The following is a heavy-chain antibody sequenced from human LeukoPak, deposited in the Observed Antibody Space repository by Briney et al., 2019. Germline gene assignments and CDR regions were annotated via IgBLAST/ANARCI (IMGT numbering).Heavy chain of an antibody. J-gene: IGHJ4*02. D-gene: IGHD1-26*01. CDR1: GXSITTTNY. CDR2: ISLAGRT. Sequence: SETLSLTCGVSGXSITTTNYWSWVRQPPGGVLEWIGEISLAGRTRYNPSLKSRVNISIDQSKNHLYLNLASVTAADTAVYYCSRESGPFCPFGHWGQGTLVAVTS. V-gene: IGHV4-4*02. CDR3: SRESGPFCPFGH.